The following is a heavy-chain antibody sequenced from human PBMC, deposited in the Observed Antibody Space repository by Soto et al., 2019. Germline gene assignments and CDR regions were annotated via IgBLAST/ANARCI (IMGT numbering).Heavy chain of an antibody. CDR1: GFTFTTYS. J-gene: IGHJ3*01. CDR2: ISSGSRYI. CDR3: ARAVYCDDVCYTRAFDV. D-gene: IGHD2-21*02. V-gene: IGHV3-21*01. Sequence: EVQLVESGGGLVKPGGSLRLSCAASGFTFTTYSMNWVRQAPGKGLEWVSSISSGSRYIYYADSVKGRFTVSRDNAKNSLYLQMDSLRAEDTAVFFCARAVYCDDVCYTRAFDVWGQGTMVTVSS.